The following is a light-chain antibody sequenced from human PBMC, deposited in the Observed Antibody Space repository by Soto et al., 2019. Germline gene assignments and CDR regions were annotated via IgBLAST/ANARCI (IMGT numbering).Light chain of an antibody. CDR1: QGISSA. CDR3: QQFNNYPRT. Sequence: AIQLTQSPSSLSASVGDRVTITCRASQGISSALAWYQQKPGKAPKLLIYDASSLESGVPSRFSGSGSGTDSTLTISSLQPEDFATYYCQQFNNYPRTFGQGTRLEIK. V-gene: IGKV1D-13*01. J-gene: IGKJ5*01. CDR2: DAS.